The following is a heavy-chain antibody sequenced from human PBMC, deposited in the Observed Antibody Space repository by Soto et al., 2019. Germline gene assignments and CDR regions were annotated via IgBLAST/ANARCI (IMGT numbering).Heavy chain of an antibody. CDR1: GYSVTGEICY. CDR3: ARDQYHWTYNHYYGMDV. CDR2: IYYTGST. V-gene: IGHV4-61*01. Sequence: SDTLSLTCTFSGYSVTGEICYWNWIRQSPGKGLEWIGYIYYTGSTNYNPSLKGRVTMSVDTSRNQFSMKLNSVTAADTAIYYCARDQYHWTYNHYYGMDVWGQGTTVTVSS. D-gene: IGHD1-20*01. J-gene: IGHJ6*02.